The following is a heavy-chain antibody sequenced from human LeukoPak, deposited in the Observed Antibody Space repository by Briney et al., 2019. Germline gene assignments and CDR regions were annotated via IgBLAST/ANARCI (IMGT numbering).Heavy chain of an antibody. J-gene: IGHJ6*03. Sequence: PGGSLRLSCAASRFTFSNYGMNWVRQAPGKGLEWVSAISGSGGSTYYADSVKGRFAISRDNSKNTLYLQMNSLRAEDTAVYYCAKAPGYCSGGSCYSYYYYMDVWGKGTTVTISS. CDR2: ISGSGGST. CDR3: AKAPGYCSGGSCYSYYYYMDV. D-gene: IGHD2-15*01. V-gene: IGHV3-23*01. CDR1: RFTFSNYG.